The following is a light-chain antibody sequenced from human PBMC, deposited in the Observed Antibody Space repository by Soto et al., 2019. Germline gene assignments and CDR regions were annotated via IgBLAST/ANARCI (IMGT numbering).Light chain of an antibody. CDR1: QGIGRS. CDR3: QQYQSYPVT. V-gene: IGKV1D-16*01. J-gene: IGKJ5*01. Sequence: DIQMTQSPSSLSASVGDRVTITCRASQGIGRSLAWHQQKPEKAPKSLIHDASSLQSGVPSRFSGSVSGTDFTLTITSLQPEDFATYYCQQYQSYPVTFGQGTRLE. CDR2: DAS.